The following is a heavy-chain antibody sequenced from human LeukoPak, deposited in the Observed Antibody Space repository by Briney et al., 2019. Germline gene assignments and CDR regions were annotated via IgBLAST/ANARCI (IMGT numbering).Heavy chain of an antibody. Sequence: SETLSLTCTVSGGSISRYYWSWIRQPPGKGLEWIGYIYYSGSTNYNPSLKSRVTISVDTSKNQFSLKLSSVTAADTAVYYCARTAFSKRGLFDYWGQGTLVTVSS. CDR1: GGSISRYY. D-gene: IGHD3-16*01. V-gene: IGHV4-59*12. CDR2: IYYSGST. J-gene: IGHJ4*02. CDR3: ARTAFSKRGLFDY.